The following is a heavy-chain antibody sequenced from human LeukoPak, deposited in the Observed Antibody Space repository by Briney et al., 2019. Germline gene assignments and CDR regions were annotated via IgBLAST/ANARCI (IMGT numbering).Heavy chain of an antibody. Sequence: GASVKVSCKASGYTFTSYAISWVRQAPGQGLEWMGRIIPIFGTANYAQKFQGRVTITTDESTSTAYMELSSLRSEDTAVYYCARGGYYDSSGSLDYWGQGTLVTVSS. CDR3: ARGGYYDSSGSLDY. J-gene: IGHJ4*02. D-gene: IGHD3-22*01. CDR2: IIPIFGTA. CDR1: GYTFTSYA. V-gene: IGHV1-69*05.